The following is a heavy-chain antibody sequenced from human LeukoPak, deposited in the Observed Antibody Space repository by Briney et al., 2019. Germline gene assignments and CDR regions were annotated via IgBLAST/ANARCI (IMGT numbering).Heavy chain of an antibody. V-gene: IGHV3-7*05. D-gene: IGHD1-14*01. CDR1: GFAFSTYW. CDR2: IKKDGSEI. Sequence: GGSLRLSCAASGFAFSTYWMTWVRQAPGKALEWVASIKKDGSEIYYLDSVKGRFIVSRDNAQNSLTLQMNSLRAEDTAVYYCARARVNLDYWGQGTLVTVSS. J-gene: IGHJ4*02. CDR3: ARARVNLDY.